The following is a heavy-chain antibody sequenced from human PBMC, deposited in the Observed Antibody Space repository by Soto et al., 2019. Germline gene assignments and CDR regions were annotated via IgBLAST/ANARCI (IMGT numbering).Heavy chain of an antibody. CDR3: ARESTVTGGGFDY. D-gene: IGHD4-17*01. Sequence: QVQLVESGGGVVQPGRSLRLSCAASGFTFSSYGMHWVRQAPGKGLEWVAVIWYDGSNKYYADSVKGRFTISRDNSKNTRYLQMNSLRAEDTAVYYCARESTVTGGGFDYWGQGTLVTVSS. CDR2: IWYDGSNK. V-gene: IGHV3-33*01. CDR1: GFTFSSYG. J-gene: IGHJ4*02.